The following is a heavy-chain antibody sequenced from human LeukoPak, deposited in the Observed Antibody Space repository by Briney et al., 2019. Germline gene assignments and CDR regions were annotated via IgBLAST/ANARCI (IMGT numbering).Heavy chain of an antibody. CDR1: GYSFTPYS. V-gene: IGHV7-4-1*01. J-gene: IGHJ4*02. CDR2: INTNSGNP. Sequence: ASVKVSRKASGYSFTPYSINWVRQAPGQGLEWMGYINTNSGNPTYAQGFTGRFVFSLDASVSTTYMEIYSLRADDTAVYYCARDRASGSYDYWGQGTLVTVSS. D-gene: IGHD1-26*01. CDR3: ARDRASGSYDY.